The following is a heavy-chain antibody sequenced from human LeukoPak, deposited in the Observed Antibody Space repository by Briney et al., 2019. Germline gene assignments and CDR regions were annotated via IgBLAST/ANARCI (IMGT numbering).Heavy chain of an antibody. D-gene: IGHD6-13*01. V-gene: IGHV1-69*05. CDR2: IIPIFGTA. CDR3: ARDGIRYSSSWSNFDY. CDR1: GGTFSSYA. Sequence: ASVKVSRKASGGTFSSYAISWVRQAPGQGLEWMGGIIPIFGTANYAQKFQGRVTITTDESTSTAYMELSSLRSEDTAVYYCARDGIRYSSSWSNFDYWGQGTLVTVSS. J-gene: IGHJ4*02.